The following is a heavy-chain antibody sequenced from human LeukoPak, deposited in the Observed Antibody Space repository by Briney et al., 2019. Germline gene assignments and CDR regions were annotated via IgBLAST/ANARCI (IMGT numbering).Heavy chain of an antibody. J-gene: IGHJ4*02. V-gene: IGHV4-4*02. CDR1: GGSISSSNW. Sequence: SETLSLTCAVSGGSISSSNWWGWVRQPPGKGLEWIGEIYHSGSTNYNPSLKSRVTISVDKTKNQFSLKLSSVPAADTAVYYCARRYCSSTSCYLDYWGQGTLVTVSS. CDR2: IYHSGST. CDR3: ARRYCSSTSCYLDY. D-gene: IGHD2-2*01.